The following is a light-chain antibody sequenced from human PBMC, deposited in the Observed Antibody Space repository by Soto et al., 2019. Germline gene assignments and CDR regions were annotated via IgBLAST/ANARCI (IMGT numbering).Light chain of an antibody. J-gene: IGKJ4*01. CDR3: QQYYSTPLT. V-gene: IGKV4-1*01. CDR1: QSVLYSSNNKNY. CDR2: RAS. Sequence: DIVMTQSPDSLAVSLGERATINCKSSQSVLYSSNNKNYLAWYPQKPGQPPKPLIYRASTRESGVPDRFSGSGSGTDFTLTISSLQAEDVAVYSCQQYYSTPLTFGGGTKVEIK.